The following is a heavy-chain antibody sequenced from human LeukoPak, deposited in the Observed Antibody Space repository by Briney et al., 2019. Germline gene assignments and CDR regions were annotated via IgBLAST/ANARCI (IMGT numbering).Heavy chain of an antibody. Sequence: GGSLRLSCAASGFIFNNNFMSWVRQAPGKGLEWVANIKQDGSEKYYVDSVKGRFTISRDNAKNSLYLQMNSLRAEDTAVYYCARVRWFGELDVWGKGTTVTISS. CDR2: IKQDGSEK. J-gene: IGHJ6*04. CDR3: ARVRWFGELDV. V-gene: IGHV3-7*01. D-gene: IGHD3-10*01. CDR1: GFIFNNNF.